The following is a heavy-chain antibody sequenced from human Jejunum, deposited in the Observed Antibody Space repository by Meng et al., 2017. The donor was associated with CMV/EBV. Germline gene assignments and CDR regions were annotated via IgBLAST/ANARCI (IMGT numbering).Heavy chain of an antibody. J-gene: IGHJ4*02. CDR2: TSAYNTHT. CDR3: ARGTGAGNY. V-gene: IGHV1-18*01. D-gene: IGHD1-26*01. Sequence: HVQLMQSGAEVKRPGSLMKVSCKSSGGSVNNYAFNWVRQAPGQGLEWMGWTSAYNTHTNYAQKFQDRFTMTTDTSTNTAYMELRNLRSDDTAIYYCARGTGAGNYWGPGTLVTVSS. CDR1: GGSVNNYA.